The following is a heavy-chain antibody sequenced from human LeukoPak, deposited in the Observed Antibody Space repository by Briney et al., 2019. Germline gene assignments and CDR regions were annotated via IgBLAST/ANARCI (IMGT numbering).Heavy chain of an antibody. V-gene: IGHV3-21*01. CDR1: GFTFSNYN. Sequence: GGSLRLSCAASGFTFSNYNMTWVRQAPGTGLEWVSSISTGSYYIYYADSVKGRFTISRDNSKNTLYMEMNSLRPEDTAVYYCARIAVTGTGGPFDYWGQGTLVTVSS. J-gene: IGHJ4*02. D-gene: IGHD6-19*01. CDR2: ISTGSYYI. CDR3: ARIAVTGTGGPFDY.